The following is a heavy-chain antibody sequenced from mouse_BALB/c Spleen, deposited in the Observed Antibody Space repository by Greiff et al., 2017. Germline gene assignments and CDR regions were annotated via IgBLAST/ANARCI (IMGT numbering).Heavy chain of an antibody. J-gene: IGHJ3*01. D-gene: IGHD2-10*02. CDR3: ARSSYGNYSWFAY. CDR1: GDSITSGY. V-gene: IGHV3-8*02. CDR2: ISYSGST. Sequence: EVQLQQSGPSLVKPSQTLSLTCSVTGDSITSGYWNWIRKFPGNKLEYMGYISYSGSTYYNPSLKSRISITRDTSKNQYYLQLNSVTTEDTATYDCARSSYGNYSWFAYWGQGTLVTVSA.